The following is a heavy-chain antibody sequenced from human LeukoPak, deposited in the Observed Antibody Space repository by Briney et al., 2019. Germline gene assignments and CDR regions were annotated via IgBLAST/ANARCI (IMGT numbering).Heavy chain of an antibody. CDR1: GFTVSSNY. Sequence: PGGSLRLSCAASGFTVSSNYMSWVRQAPGKGLEWVSVIYSGGSTYYADSVKGRFTISRDNSKNTLYLQMNSLRAEDTAVYYCARDRPDYYGSGSYPDYWGQGTLVTVSS. J-gene: IGHJ4*02. V-gene: IGHV3-53*01. D-gene: IGHD3-10*01. CDR2: IYSGGST. CDR3: ARDRPDYYGSGSYPDY.